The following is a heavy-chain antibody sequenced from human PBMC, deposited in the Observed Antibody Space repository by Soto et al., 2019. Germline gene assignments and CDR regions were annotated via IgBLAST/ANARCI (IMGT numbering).Heavy chain of an antibody. Sequence: GGSLRLSCVVSEFPFSDYLMTWVRQAPGKGLEWAANIKQDGSEIYYVDSVKGRFTISRDNAKNSLFLQMNSLRAEDTAVYYCARGWASLDYWGQGTMVTVSS. V-gene: IGHV3-7*03. CDR2: IKQDGSEI. CDR3: ARGWASLDY. J-gene: IGHJ4*02. D-gene: IGHD6-19*01. CDR1: EFPFSDYL.